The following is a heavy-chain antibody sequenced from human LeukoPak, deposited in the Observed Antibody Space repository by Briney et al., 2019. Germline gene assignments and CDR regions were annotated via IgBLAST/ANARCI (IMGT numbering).Heavy chain of an antibody. J-gene: IGHJ5*02. Sequence: PSETLSLTCTVSGGSISSYYWSWIRQPAGKGLEWIGRIYTSGSTNYNPSLKSRVTMSVDTSKNQFCLKLSSVTAADTAVYYCARGVTYYDFWSGYYRINWFDPWGQGTLVTVSS. CDR3: ARGVTYYDFWSGYYRINWFDP. V-gene: IGHV4-4*07. CDR1: GGSISSYY. CDR2: IYTSGST. D-gene: IGHD3-3*01.